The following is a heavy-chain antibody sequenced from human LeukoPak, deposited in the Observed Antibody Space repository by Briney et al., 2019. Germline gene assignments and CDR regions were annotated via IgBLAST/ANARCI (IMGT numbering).Heavy chain of an antibody. CDR2: INHSGST. J-gene: IGHJ6*03. CDR1: GGSFSGYY. V-gene: IGHV4-34*01. CDR3: ARERGSYYAHYYYYMDV. D-gene: IGHD3-3*01. Sequence: PSETLSLTCAVYGGSFSGYYWSWIRQPPGKGLEWIGEINHSGSTNYSPSLKSRVTISVDTSKNQFSLRLSSVTAADTAVYYFARERGSYYAHYYYYMDVWGKGTTVTISS.